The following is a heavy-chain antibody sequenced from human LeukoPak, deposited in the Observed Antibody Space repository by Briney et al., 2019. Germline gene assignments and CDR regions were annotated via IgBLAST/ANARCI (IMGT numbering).Heavy chain of an antibody. D-gene: IGHD2-2*01. CDR2: LSASGGTT. CDR1: GFTFRTYW. V-gene: IGHV3-23*01. Sequence: GGSLRLSCAASGFTFRTYWMHWVRQAPGKGLEWVSALSASGGTTYYADSVKGRFTTSRDNSKNTLYLQMNSLRAEDTAVYYCAKLPREYCSSTSCPNWFDTWGQGTLVTVSS. CDR3: AKLPREYCSSTSCPNWFDT. J-gene: IGHJ5*02.